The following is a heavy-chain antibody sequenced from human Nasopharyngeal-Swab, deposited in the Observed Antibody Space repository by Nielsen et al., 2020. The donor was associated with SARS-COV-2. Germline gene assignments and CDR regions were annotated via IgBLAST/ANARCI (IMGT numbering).Heavy chain of an antibody. CDR3: ASSFTALSRGGEVFDY. V-gene: IGHV4-4*02. CDR1: GGSISSSNW. Sequence: SETLSLTCAVSGGSISSSNWWSWVRQPPGKGLEWIGEIYHSGSTNYSPSLKSRVTISVDKSKNQFSLKLSSVTAADTAVYYCASSFTALSRGGEVFDYWGQGTLVTVSS. D-gene: IGHD6-19*01. J-gene: IGHJ4*02. CDR2: IYHSGST.